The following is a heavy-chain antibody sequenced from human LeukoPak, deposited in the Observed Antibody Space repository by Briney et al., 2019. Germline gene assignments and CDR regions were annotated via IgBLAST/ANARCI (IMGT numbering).Heavy chain of an antibody. V-gene: IGHV4-59*08. J-gene: IGHJ4*02. CDR2: VYYSGST. CDR1: GGSIRSYY. CDR3: ARHPFGSGHFDC. Sequence: SETLSLTCTVSGGSIRSYYWSWIRQPPGKGLEWIGYVYYSGSTNYNPSLKSRVTISVDTSKNHFSLKLTSVTAADTAVYYCARHPFGSGHFDCWGQGTLVTVSS. D-gene: IGHD3-10*01.